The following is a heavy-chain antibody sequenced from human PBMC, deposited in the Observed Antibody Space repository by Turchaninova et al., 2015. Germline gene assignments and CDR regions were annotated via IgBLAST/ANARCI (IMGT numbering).Heavy chain of an antibody. CDR2: IRTKGYGGTT. Sequence: EVQLVESGGCLVVPRGILERRCSVLWFTFGEVWSGGVRQAQGKGLEWVVFIRTKGYGGTTEYSASVKGRFTISRDDSKSIAYLQMNSLKTEDTAVYYCTSGPRWEPPYWGQGTLVTVSS. CDR3: TSGPRWEPPY. CDR1: WFTFGEVW. V-gene: IGHV3-49*04. D-gene: IGHD1-26*01. J-gene: IGHJ4*02.